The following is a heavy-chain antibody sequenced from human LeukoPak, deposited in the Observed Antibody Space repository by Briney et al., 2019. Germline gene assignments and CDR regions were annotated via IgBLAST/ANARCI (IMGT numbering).Heavy chain of an antibody. CDR2: IYYSGST. J-gene: IGHJ4*02. D-gene: IGHD6-19*01. CDR1: GGSISSYY. CDR3: ARHLYSSGWSDY. V-gene: IGHV4-59*08. Sequence: PSETLSLTCTVSGGSISSYYWSWIRQPPGKGLEWIGYIYYSGSTNYNPSLKSRVTISVDTSKNQFSLKLSSVTAADMAVYYCARHLYSSGWSDYWGQGTLVTVSS.